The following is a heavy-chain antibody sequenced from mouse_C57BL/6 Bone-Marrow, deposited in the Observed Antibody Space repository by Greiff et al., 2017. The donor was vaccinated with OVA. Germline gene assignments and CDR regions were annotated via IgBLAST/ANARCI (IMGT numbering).Heavy chain of an antibody. Sequence: GQLQQPGTELVKPGASVKLSCKASGYTFTRHWMDWVEQRPGQGLEWIGNINPSNGGTNYNEKFKSKATLTVDKSSSTAYMQLSSLTSEDSAVYYCARRWTAQVTRYYFDYWGQGTTLTVSS. V-gene: IGHV1-53*01. CDR1: GYTFTRHW. CDR3: ARRWTAQVTRYYFDY. D-gene: IGHD3-2*02. J-gene: IGHJ2*01. CDR2: INPSNGGT.